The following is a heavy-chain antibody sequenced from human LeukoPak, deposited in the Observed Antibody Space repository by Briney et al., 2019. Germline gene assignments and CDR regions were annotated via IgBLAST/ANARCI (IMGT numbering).Heavy chain of an antibody. J-gene: IGHJ5*02. Sequence: SETLSLTCAVYGGSFSGYYWSWIRQPPGKGLEWIGEINHSGSTNYNPSLKSRVTISVDTSKNQFSLKLSSVTAADRAVYYCARGAGYYYDSSGYLPRYNWFAPWGQGTLVTVSS. CDR2: INHSGST. CDR1: GGSFSGYY. CDR3: ARGAGYYYDSSGYLPRYNWFAP. V-gene: IGHV4-34*01. D-gene: IGHD3-22*01.